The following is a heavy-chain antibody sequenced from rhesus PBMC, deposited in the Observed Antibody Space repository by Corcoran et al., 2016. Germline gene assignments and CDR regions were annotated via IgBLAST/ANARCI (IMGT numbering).Heavy chain of an antibody. CDR2: IDRSWST. CDR3: ARTSYYGSGYYVDY. J-gene: IGHJ4*01. Sequence: QLQLQESGPGLVKPSETLSLTCAVSGGSISGYWWSWIRQPPGKGLEWIGRIDRSWSTDYNPSLKIRVTISRDTSKNQFSLKLSSVTAAETAVYYCARTSYYGSGYYVDYWGQGVLVTVSS. V-gene: IGHV4-173*01. CDR1: GGSISGYW. D-gene: IGHD3-28*01.